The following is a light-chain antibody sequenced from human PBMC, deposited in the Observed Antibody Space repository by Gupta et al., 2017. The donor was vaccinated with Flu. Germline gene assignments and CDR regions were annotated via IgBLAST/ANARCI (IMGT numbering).Light chain of an antibody. CDR1: SSDVGGYNY. V-gene: IGLV2-14*01. CDR3: SSYTSSSTVV. Sequence: QSALTQPASVSGSPGQSITISCTGTSSDVGGYNYVSWYQQHPGKAPKLMMYEVSNRPSGVSNRFSGSKSGNTTSLTISGLQAEDDAYYYCSSYTSSSTVVFGGGTKLTVL. CDR2: EVS. J-gene: IGLJ2*01.